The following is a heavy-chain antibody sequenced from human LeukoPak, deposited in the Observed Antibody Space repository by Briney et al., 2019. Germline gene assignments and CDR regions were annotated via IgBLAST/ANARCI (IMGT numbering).Heavy chain of an antibody. Sequence: RVASVKVSRKASGYTFTSYDINWVRQATGQGLEWMGWMNPNSGNTGYAQKFQGRVTMTRNTSIRTAYMELSSLRSEDTAVYYCARVPSGGDKFDPWGQGTLVTVSS. D-gene: IGHD6-25*01. J-gene: IGHJ5*02. CDR1: GYTFTSYD. V-gene: IGHV1-8*01. CDR2: MNPNSGNT. CDR3: ARVPSGGDKFDP.